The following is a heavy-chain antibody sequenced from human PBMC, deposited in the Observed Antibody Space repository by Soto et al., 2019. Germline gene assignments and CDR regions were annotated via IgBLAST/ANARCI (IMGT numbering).Heavy chain of an antibody. CDR1: GYTFTSYY. Sequence: GASVKVSCKASGYTFTSYYMHWVRQAPGQGLEWMGIINPSGGSTSYAQKFQGRVTMTRDTSTSTVYMELSSLKSEDTAVYYCARSLPVEMATIPIIEFDYWGQGTLVTSPQ. CDR3: ARSLPVEMATIPIIEFDY. CDR2: INPSGGST. V-gene: IGHV1-46*01. J-gene: IGHJ4*02. D-gene: IGHD5-12*01.